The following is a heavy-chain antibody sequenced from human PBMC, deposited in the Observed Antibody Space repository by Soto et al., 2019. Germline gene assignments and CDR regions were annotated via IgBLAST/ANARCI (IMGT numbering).Heavy chain of an antibody. CDR2: IYWNDDK. CDR3: EHSIRWYQGNWFDP. J-gene: IGHJ5*02. V-gene: IGHV2-5*01. D-gene: IGHD6-13*01. CDR1: GLSLSTSVVG. Sequence: SGPTLVNPTPALTLTCTFSGLSLSTSVVGVGWIRQPPGKALEWLALIYWNDDKRYSPSLESRLTITKDTSKNKVHITLTYMDPVDTATYYSEHSIRWYQGNWFDPWGQGTLVTVYS.